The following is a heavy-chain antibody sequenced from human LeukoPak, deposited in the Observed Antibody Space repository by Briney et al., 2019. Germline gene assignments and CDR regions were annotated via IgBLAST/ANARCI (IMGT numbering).Heavy chain of an antibody. D-gene: IGHD6-13*01. CDR2: ISGTGGTT. J-gene: IGHJ4*02. CDR3: ARVEGYSSSWPDY. V-gene: IGHV3-23*01. Sequence: PGGSLRLSCAACGFTFSSYAMSWVRQGPGKGLEWASAISGTGGTTYYADSVKGRFTISRDNSKNTLYLQMNSLRAEDTAVYYCARVEGYSSSWPDYWGQGTLVSVSS. CDR1: GFTFSSYA.